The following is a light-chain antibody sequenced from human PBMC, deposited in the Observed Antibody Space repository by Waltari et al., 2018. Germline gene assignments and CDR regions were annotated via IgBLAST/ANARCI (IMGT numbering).Light chain of an antibody. CDR3: QSYDSSLTDFV. V-gene: IGLV1-40*01. J-gene: IGLJ1*01. CDR2: ANN. CDR1: SPNTRAGFD. Sequence: QSVLTQPPSVSGAPGQRVTISSTASSPNTRAGFDVPWYQPLPGAAPTPLIYANNHRPSGVPARFSGSKSDTSASLAITGLQAEDEADYYCQSYDSSLTDFVFGSGTRVSV.